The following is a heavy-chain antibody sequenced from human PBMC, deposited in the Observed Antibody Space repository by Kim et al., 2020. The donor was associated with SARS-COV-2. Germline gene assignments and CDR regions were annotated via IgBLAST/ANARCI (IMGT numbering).Heavy chain of an antibody. V-gene: IGHV4-34*12. Sequence: SETLSLTCAVYVGSFSGYYWSWIRQPPGKGLEWIGEIIHSGSTNYNPSLNSRVSISVYTSKHQFSLTLSSVTASYTAVYYCSRYCSVCLCLFLYFDYWG. CDR3: SRYCSVCLCLFLYFDY. CDR1: VGSFSGYY. D-gene: IGHD2-8*02. J-gene: IGHJ4*01. CDR2: IIHSGST.